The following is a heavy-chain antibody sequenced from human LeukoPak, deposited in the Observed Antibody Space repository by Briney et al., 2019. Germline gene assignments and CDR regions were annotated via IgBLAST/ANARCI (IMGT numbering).Heavy chain of an antibody. CDR2: INPSGGST. V-gene: IGHV1-46*01. CDR1: GYTFASYY. CDR3: ARAGNAPFDAFDI. Sequence: ASVKVSCKASGYTFASYYMHWVRQAPGQGLEWMGIINPSGGSTSYAQKFQGRVTMTRDTSTSTVYMELSSLRSEDTAVYYCARAGNAPFDAFDIWGQGTMVTVSS. D-gene: IGHD4-23*01. J-gene: IGHJ3*02.